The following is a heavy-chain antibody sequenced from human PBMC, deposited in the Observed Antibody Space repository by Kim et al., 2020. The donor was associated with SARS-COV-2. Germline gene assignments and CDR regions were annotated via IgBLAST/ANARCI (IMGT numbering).Heavy chain of an antibody. CDR1: GFPFSIYR. Sequence: GGSLRLSCAASGFPFSIYRMSWVRQAPGKGPEWVAQIKQDGSDQFYVDSVKGRFTISRDNARNSLHLEMTRLRVEDTAIYYCARDPGWNHIRDFFHFEY. CDR2: IKQDGSDQ. V-gene: IGHV3-7*01. J-gene: IGHJ4*01. D-gene: IGHD1-1*01. CDR3: ARDPGWNHIRDFFHFEY.